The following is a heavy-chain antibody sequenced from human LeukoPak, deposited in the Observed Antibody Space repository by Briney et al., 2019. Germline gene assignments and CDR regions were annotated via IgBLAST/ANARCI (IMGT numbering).Heavy chain of an antibody. D-gene: IGHD3-22*01. J-gene: IGHJ4*02. Sequence: PSETLSLTCAVSGGSISSSNWWSWVRQPPGKGLEWIGEIYHSGSTNYNPSLKSRVTISVDKSKNQFSLKLSSVTAADTAVYYCARDYYDSSGYYWGIGSSNFDYWGQGTLVTVSS. V-gene: IGHV4-4*02. CDR2: IYHSGST. CDR1: GGSISSSNW. CDR3: ARDYYDSSGYYWGIGSSNFDY.